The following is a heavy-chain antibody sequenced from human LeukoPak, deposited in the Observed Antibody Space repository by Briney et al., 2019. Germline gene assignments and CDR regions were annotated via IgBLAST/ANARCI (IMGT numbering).Heavy chain of an antibody. CDR1: GVSISDFH. J-gene: IGHJ4*02. CDR3: ARHVEHAAYFHH. CDR2: ITNSGDA. Sequence: SETLSLTCTVAGVSISDFHWSWLRQSPEKGLEWIGWITNSGDANYNPSLESRLAMSAETTRRQLSLRVTSVTDADTAVYYCARHVEHAAYFHHWGQGILVTVSS. D-gene: IGHD1/OR15-1a*01. V-gene: IGHV4-59*08.